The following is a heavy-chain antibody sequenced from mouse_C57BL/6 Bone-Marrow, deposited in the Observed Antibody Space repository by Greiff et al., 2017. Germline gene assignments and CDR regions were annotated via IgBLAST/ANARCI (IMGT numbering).Heavy chain of an antibody. J-gene: IGHJ3*01. Sequence: EVQLLQSGAGLVKPGGSLKLSCAASGFTFSSYAMSWVRQTPEKRLEWVATISDGGSYTYYPDNVKGRFTLSRDNAKNNLYLQMSHPKSEDSAVYYCARGPCDLGGWFADWGQGTLVTVSA. CDR3: ARGPCDLGGWFAD. CDR1: GFTFSSYA. CDR2: ISDGGSYT. D-gene: IGHD4-1*01. V-gene: IGHV5-4*01.